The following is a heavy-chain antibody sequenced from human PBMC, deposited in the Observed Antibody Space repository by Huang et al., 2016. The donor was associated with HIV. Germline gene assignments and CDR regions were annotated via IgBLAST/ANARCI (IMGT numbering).Heavy chain of an antibody. J-gene: IGHJ4*02. D-gene: IGHD4-17*01. CDR1: GGSISIHY. Sequence: QVQLHESGPGLVKPSETLSLNCTVSGGSISIHYCSWIRQPPGKGLEWIGNIYYNGYTNYNPSLKSRVTISIDPSKNQFSLKLTSVTAADTAVYYCARDETYGDLDYWGQGTLVTVSS. CDR3: ARDETYGDLDY. CDR2: IYYNGYT. V-gene: IGHV4-59*11.